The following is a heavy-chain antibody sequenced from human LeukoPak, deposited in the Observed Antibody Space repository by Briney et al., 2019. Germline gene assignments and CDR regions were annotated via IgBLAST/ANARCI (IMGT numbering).Heavy chain of an antibody. V-gene: IGHV4-59*01. J-gene: IGHJ4*02. D-gene: IGHD5-18*01. CDR2: IYYRVTS. Sequence: SETLSLTCTVSGDSISTYYWSWIRQPPGKGLEWIGYIYYRVTSDYNPSLKSRVTISVDTSKNQFSLKLSSVTAADTAVYYCARSRGYSYGFDYWGQGTLVTVSS. CDR3: ARSRGYSYGFDY. CDR1: GDSISTYY.